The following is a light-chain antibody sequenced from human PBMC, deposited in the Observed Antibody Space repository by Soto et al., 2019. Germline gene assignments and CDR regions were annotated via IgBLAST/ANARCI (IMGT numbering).Light chain of an antibody. CDR1: QNVGRNY. CDR2: GAS. V-gene: IGKV3-20*01. J-gene: IGKJ4*01. Sequence: ETVLTQSPGTLSLSPGERATLSCRASQNVGRNYVVWYQQKPGQAPRVLIYGASSRATGIPARFSGSGSGTDFTLTISRLELEDFAVYYCQQYASSPLTFGGGTKVEVK. CDR3: QQYASSPLT.